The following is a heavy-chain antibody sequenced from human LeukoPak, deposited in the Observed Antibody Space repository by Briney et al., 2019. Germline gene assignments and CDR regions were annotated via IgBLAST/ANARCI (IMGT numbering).Heavy chain of an antibody. Sequence: PGGPLSLSCAASGFTISNFAMAWVRQAPGKGLEWVSSITGRSGGTYYADSVKGRFTISRDTSRNTLHLQMSSLRAEDTASYYCAKGSAQTGYYFDSWGQGTLVTVSS. D-gene: IGHD3-10*01. J-gene: IGHJ4*02. CDR3: AKGSAQTGYYFDS. CDR1: GFTISNFA. CDR2: ITGRSGGT. V-gene: IGHV3-23*01.